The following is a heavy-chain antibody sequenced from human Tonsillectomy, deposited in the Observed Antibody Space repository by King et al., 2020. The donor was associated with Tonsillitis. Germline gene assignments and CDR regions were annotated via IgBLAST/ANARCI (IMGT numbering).Heavy chain of an antibody. V-gene: IGHV3-33*05. Sequence: VQLVESGGGVVQPGRSLRLSCAASGFTFSTYGIHWVRQAPGKGLEWVALISYDGSNKYYADPVRGRFTISRDTSKNTVYLQMNSLRAEDTAVYYCARVYYYDTSRTPDYWGQGTLITVSS. J-gene: IGHJ4*02. CDR1: GFTFSTYG. CDR2: ISYDGSNK. D-gene: IGHD3-22*01. CDR3: ARVYYYDTSRTPDY.